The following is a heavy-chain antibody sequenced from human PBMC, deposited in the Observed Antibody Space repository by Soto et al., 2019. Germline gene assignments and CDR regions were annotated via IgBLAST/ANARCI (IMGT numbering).Heavy chain of an antibody. D-gene: IGHD4-4*01. V-gene: IGHV4-31*03. J-gene: IGHJ4*02. CDR2: IYYSGST. CDR3: ARGRAALTTVTTCFDY. Sequence: SETLSLTCTVSGGSISSGGYYWSWIRQHPGKGLEWIGYIYYSGSTYYNPSLKSRVTISVDTSKNQFSLKLSSVTAADTAVYYCARGRAALTTVTTCFDYWGQGTLVTV. CDR1: GGSISSGGYY.